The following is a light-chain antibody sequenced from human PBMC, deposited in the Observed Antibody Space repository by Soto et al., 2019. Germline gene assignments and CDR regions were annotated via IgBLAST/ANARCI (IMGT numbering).Light chain of an antibody. J-gene: IGLJ1*01. CDR3: RSYAHSDTHDDV. Sequence: QSALTQPASVSGSPGQSITISCTGISSDVGNYKFVSWYQHHPGKAPKLMIYEGDKRPSGVSDRFSASKSGITASLTISGLQADDEADYYCRSYAHSDTHDDVFGTGTKLTVL. CDR1: SSDVGNYKF. CDR2: EGD. V-gene: IGLV2-23*01.